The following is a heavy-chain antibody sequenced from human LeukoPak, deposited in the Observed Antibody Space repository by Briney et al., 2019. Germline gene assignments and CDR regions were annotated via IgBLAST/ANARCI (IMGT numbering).Heavy chain of an antibody. D-gene: IGHD2/OR15-2a*01. J-gene: IGHJ6*03. CDR1: GFIFDDYG. Sequence: GGSLRLSCEASGFIFDDYGMSWVRQAPGKGLEWVSGINWNGGSTGYADSVKGRFTISRDNAKNSLYLQMNSLRAEDTALYYCARFLWSPGRGYYYYMDVWGKGTTVTVSS. CDR3: ARFLWSPGRGYYYYMDV. V-gene: IGHV3-20*04. CDR2: INWNGGST.